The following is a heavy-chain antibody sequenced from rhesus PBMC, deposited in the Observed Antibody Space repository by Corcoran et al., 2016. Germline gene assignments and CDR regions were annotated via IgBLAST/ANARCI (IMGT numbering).Heavy chain of an antibody. D-gene: IGHD4-35*01. CDR1: GGSVSRSNW. V-gene: IGHV4-93*02. CDR2: IYGSDGST. J-gene: IGHJ2*01. CDR3: ARLFGNYNWYIDL. Sequence: QVQLQESGPAVVKPSETLSLTCAVSGGSVSRSNWWIRIRQSPGKGLDFIGGIYGSDGSTHYHPSLKSRVTISIDTSKNHFSLKLSSVTAADTAVYYCARLFGNYNWYIDLWGPGTPITVSS.